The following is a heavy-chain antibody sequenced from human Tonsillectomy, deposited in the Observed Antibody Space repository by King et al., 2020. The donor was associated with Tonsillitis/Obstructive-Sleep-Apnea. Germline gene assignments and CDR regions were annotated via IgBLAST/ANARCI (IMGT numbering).Heavy chain of an antibody. CDR1: GGSISIGAYY. Sequence: VQLQESGPGLVRPSQTLSLTCAVSGGSISIGAYYWSWIRHHPGKCLAWIGSIYYSGTIYYNNPSLKSRVTISVHTSQNQFSLNLGSVTAADTAVYYCVRWDSSLGAGDYWGQGTLVTVSS. CDR2: IYYSGTI. V-gene: IGHV4-31*11. CDR3: VRWDSSLGAGDY. J-gene: IGHJ4*02. D-gene: IGHD6-13*01.